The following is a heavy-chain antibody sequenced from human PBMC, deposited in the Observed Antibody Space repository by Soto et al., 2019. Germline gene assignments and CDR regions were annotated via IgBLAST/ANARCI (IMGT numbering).Heavy chain of an antibody. CDR1: GFTVSSNY. V-gene: IGHV3-53*01. D-gene: IGHD6-13*01. CDR2: IYSGGST. Sequence: PGGSLRLSCAASGFTVSSNYMSWVRQAPGKGLEWVSVIYSGGSTYYADSVKGRFTISRDNSKNTLYLQMNSLRAEDTAVYYCATISSSWYYFDYWGQGTLVTVSS. J-gene: IGHJ4*02. CDR3: ATISSSWYYFDY.